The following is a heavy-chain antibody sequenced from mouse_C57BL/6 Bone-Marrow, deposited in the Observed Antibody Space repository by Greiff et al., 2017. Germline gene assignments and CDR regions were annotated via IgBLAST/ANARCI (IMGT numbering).Heavy chain of an antibody. V-gene: IGHV5-6*02. CDR2: ISSGGSYT. CDR3: ARQNYGSRPFAY. J-gene: IGHJ3*01. D-gene: IGHD1-1*01. Sequence: VKLVESGGDLVKPGGSLKLSCAASGFTFSSYGMSWVRQTPDKRLEWVATISSGGSYTYYPDSVKGRFTISRDNAKNTLYLQMSSLKSEDTAMYYCARQNYGSRPFAYWGQGTLVTVSA. CDR1: GFTFSSYG.